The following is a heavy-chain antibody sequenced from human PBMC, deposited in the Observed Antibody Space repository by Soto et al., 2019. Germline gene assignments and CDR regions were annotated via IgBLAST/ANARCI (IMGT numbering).Heavy chain of an antibody. V-gene: IGHV1-18*01. CDR1: GYTFTNYG. J-gene: IGHJ6*02. CDR3: ASSSTMSASTYYYDSSGYYSTLDGMDV. CDR2: INANNGST. Sequence: ASVKVSCKASGYTFTNYGITWVRQAPGQGLEWMGRINANNGSTSYAQKLQGRVTMTRDTSTSTVYMELSSLRSEDTAVYYCASSSTMSASTYYYDSSGYYSTLDGMDVWGQGTTVTVSS. D-gene: IGHD3-22*01.